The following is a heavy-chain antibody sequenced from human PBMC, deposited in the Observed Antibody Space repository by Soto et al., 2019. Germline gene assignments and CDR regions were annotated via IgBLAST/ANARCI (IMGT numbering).Heavy chain of an antibody. Sequence: GGSLRLSCAASGRSGSSNYMSWVRQAPGKGLEWVAVIYSGGSTYYADSVKGRFTISRDDSKNTVFLQMDRLRAEDTALYYCAIFYDFWTGPRAYWGQRFLVTVSS. V-gene: IGHV3-53*01. J-gene: IGHJ4*02. CDR3: AIFYDFWTGPRAY. CDR2: IYSGGST. D-gene: IGHD3-3*01. CDR1: GRSGSSNY.